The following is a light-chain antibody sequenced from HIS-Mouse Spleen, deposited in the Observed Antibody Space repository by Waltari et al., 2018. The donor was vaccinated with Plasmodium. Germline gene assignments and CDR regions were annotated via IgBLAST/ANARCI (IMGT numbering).Light chain of an antibody. V-gene: IGKV3-15*01. CDR2: GAS. J-gene: IGKJ3*01. CDR1: QSVSSN. Sequence: DIVMTQSPPTLSVSPGERATLSCRASQSVSSNLAWYQQKPGQAPRLLIYGASTRATGIPARFSGSGSGTEFTLTISSLQSEDFAVYYCQQYNNWSFTFGPGTKVDIK. CDR3: QQYNNWSFT.